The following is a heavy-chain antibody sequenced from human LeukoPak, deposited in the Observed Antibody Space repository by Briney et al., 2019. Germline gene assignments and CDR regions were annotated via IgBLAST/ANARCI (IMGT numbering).Heavy chain of an antibody. D-gene: IGHD2-15*01. J-gene: IGHJ4*02. CDR1: GFTFSSYG. Sequence: GRSLRLSCAASGFTFSSYGMHWVRQAPGKGLEWVAVISYDGSNKCYADSVKGRFTISRDNSKNTLYLQMNSLRAEDTAVYYCAKGGVAAIFDYWGQGTLVTVSS. CDR3: AKGGVAAIFDY. V-gene: IGHV3-30*18. CDR2: ISYDGSNK.